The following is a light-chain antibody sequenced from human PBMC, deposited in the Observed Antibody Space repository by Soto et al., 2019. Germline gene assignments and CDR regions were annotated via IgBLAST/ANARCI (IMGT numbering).Light chain of an antibody. Sequence: QSVLTQPASVSGSPGQSITLSCTGTSSDIGGYDYVSWYQRHPGKAPKLIIYDVNNRPSGVSNRFSGSKSGNTASLTISGLQAEDEADYYCTSYASGSSHVVFGGGTKFTVL. CDR2: DVN. J-gene: IGLJ2*01. CDR1: SSDIGGYDY. V-gene: IGLV2-14*01. CDR3: TSYASGSSHVV.